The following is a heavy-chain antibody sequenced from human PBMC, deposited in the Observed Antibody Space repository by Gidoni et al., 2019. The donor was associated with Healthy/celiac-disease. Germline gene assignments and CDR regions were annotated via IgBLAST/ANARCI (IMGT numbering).Heavy chain of an antibody. CDR1: GFTLCDYA. CDR3: TRVLGYCSSTSCYPPDY. CDR2: IRSKAYGETT. V-gene: IGHV3-49*05. Sequence: EVQLVESGGGLVKPGRSLRLSCTASGFTLCDYAMRWFRQAPGKGLEWVGFIRSKAYGETTEYAASVKGRFTISRDDSKSIAYLQMNSLKTEDTAVYYCTRVLGYCSSTSCYPPDYWGQGTLVTVSS. J-gene: IGHJ4*02. D-gene: IGHD2-2*01.